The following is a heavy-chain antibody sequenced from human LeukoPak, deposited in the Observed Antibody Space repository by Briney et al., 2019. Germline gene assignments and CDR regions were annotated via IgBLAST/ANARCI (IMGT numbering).Heavy chain of an antibody. Sequence: ASVTVSCKASGYTFTDYYMHWVRQAPGQGLEWMGWINPNSGGTNYAQNFQGRVTMTRDTSISTAYMELSRLRSDDTAVYYCSVSAEAAGRFDYWGQGTLVTVSS. CDR2: INPNSGGT. CDR1: GYTFTDYY. CDR3: SVSAEAAGRFDY. J-gene: IGHJ4*02. D-gene: IGHD6-13*01. V-gene: IGHV1-2*02.